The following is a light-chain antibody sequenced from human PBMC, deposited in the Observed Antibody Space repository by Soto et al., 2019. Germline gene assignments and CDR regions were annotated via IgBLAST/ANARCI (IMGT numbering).Light chain of an antibody. Sequence: EIVMTQSPATLSVSPGEWATLSCRASQSVRSNLAWYQQRPGQAPRLLISAASTRATGIPARFSGSGSGTEFTLTIDSLQSEDFAVYYCQQYNNWPRTFGQGTKVEIK. CDR1: QSVRSN. CDR2: AAS. J-gene: IGKJ1*01. CDR3: QQYNNWPRT. V-gene: IGKV3-15*01.